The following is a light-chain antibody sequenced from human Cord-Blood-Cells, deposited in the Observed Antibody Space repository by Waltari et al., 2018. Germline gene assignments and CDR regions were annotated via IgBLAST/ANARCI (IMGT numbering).Light chain of an antibody. CDR1: QSVSSN. V-gene: IGKV3-15*01. CDR2: GAS. CDR3: QQYNNWPFT. Sequence: EIVMTQSPATLSVSPGERATLSCRASQSVSSNLAWYQQKPGQAPRLLIYGASTRATGIPARMSGSGSETEFTLTISSLQSEDFTVDYCQQYNNWPFTFGPGTKVDIK. J-gene: IGKJ3*01.